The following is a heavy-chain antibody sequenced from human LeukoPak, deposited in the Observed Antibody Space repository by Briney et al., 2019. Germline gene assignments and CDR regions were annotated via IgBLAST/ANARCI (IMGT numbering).Heavy chain of an antibody. CDR1: GGSISSYY. CDR2: IYYSGST. J-gene: IGHJ3*02. V-gene: IGHV4-59*01. Sequence: SETLSLTCTVSGGSISSYYWSWIRQPPGKGLEWIGYIYYSGSTNYNPSLKSRVTISVDTSKDQFSLKLSSVTAADTAVYYCARARITIFGVASGAFDIWGQGTMVTVSS. D-gene: IGHD3-3*01. CDR3: ARARITIFGVASGAFDI.